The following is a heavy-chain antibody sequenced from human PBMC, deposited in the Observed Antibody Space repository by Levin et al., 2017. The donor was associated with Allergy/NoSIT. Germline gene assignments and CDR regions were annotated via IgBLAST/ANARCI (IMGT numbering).Heavy chain of an antibody. V-gene: IGHV3-20*04. CDR1: GFTFDDYG. CDR3: ARAYGSGSYLYQFDY. Sequence: PSETLSLTCAASGFTFDDYGMSWVRQAPGKGLEWVSGINWNGGSTGYADSVKGRFTISRDNAKNSLYLQMNSLRAEDTALYYCARAYGSGSYLYQFDYWGQGTLVTVSS. CDR2: INWNGGST. J-gene: IGHJ4*02. D-gene: IGHD3-10*01.